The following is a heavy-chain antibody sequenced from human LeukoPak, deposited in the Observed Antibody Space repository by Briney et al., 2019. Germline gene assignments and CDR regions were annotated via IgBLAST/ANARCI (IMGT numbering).Heavy chain of an antibody. CDR1: GFTFSSYG. CDR2: ISYDGSNK. Sequence: QSGGSLRLSCAASGFTFSSYGMHWVRQAPGKGLEWVAVISYDGSNKYYADSVKGRLTISRDNSKNTLYLQMNSLRAEDTAEYYCAISYDLSPDYWGQGTLVTVSS. V-gene: IGHV3-30*19. J-gene: IGHJ4*02. CDR3: AISYDLSPDY. D-gene: IGHD3-3*01.